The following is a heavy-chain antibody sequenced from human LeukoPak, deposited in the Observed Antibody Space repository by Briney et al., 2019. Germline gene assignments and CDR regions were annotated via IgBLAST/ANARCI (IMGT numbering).Heavy chain of an antibody. J-gene: IGHJ4*02. D-gene: IGHD5-24*01. CDR2: VYSTGST. CDR3: AREEVVDGYKFLDY. V-gene: IGHV4-61*02. CDR1: GDSVSSGSYF. Sequence: SQTLSLTCTVSGDSVSSGSYFWSWIRQPAGKGLEWIGRVYSTGSTNYNPSLKSRVTISVDTSKNQFSLKVSSVTAADTAVYYCAREEVVDGYKFLDYWGQGTLVTVSS.